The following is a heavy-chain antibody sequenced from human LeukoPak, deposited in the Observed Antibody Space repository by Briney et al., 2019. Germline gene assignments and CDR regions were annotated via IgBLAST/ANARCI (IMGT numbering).Heavy chain of an antibody. CDR1: GYTSTSYY. CDR3: ARVRGYSSGWPSDAFDI. J-gene: IGHJ3*02. V-gene: IGHV1-46*03. Sequence: ASVKVSCKASGYTSTSYYMHWVRQAPGQGLEGMGIINPSGGSTSYAQKFQGRVTMTRDTSTSTVYMELSSLRSEDTAVYYCARVRGYSSGWPSDAFDIWGQGTMVTVSS. D-gene: IGHD6-19*01. CDR2: INPSGGST.